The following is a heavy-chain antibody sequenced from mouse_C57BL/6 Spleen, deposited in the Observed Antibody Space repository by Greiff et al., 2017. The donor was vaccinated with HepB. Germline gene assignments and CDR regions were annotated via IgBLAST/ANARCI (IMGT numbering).Heavy chain of an antibody. CDR1: GFTFSDYY. Sequence: DVMLVESGGGLVQPGGSLKLSCAASGFTFSDYYMYWVRQTPEKRLEWVAYISNGGGSTYYPDTVKGRFTISRDNAKNTLYLQMSRLKSEDTAMYYCARHGTGTWYFDVWGTGTTVTVSS. CDR3: ARHGTGTWYFDV. V-gene: IGHV5-12*01. J-gene: IGHJ1*03. D-gene: IGHD4-1*01. CDR2: ISNGGGST.